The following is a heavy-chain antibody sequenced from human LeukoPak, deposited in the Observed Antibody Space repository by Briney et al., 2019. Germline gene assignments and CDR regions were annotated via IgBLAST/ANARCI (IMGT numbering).Heavy chain of an antibody. D-gene: IGHD3-10*01. CDR2: IIPIFGTA. CDR1: GGTFNSYA. CDR3: ARDDGSGQYYYGMDV. V-gene: IGHV1-69*01. J-gene: IGHJ6*02. Sequence: ASVKVSCKASGGTFNSYAISWVRQAPGQGLEWMGGIIPIFGTANYAQKFQGRVTITADESTSTAYMELSSLRSEDTAVYYCARDDGSGQYYYGMDVWGQGTTVTVSS.